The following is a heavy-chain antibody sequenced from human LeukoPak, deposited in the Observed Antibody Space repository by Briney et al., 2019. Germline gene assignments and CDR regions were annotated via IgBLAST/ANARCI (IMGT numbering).Heavy chain of an antibody. J-gene: IGHJ4*02. Sequence: ASVKVSCKASGYTFTSYAISWVRQAPGQGLEWMGWISGYNGNTNYAQKVQGRVTMTTDTSTSTAYMELRSLTSDDTGVYYCARGTIAAAGTSRNFDTWGQGTLVIVSP. CDR3: ARGTIAAAGTSRNFDT. D-gene: IGHD6-13*01. CDR2: ISGYNGNT. CDR1: GYTFTSYA. V-gene: IGHV1-18*01.